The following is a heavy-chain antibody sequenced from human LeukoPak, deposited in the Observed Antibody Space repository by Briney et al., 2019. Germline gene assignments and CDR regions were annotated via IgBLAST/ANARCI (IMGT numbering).Heavy chain of an antibody. Sequence: GGSLRLSCVASGFTFNFFGMSWVRQAPGKGLERVSSINSNADNTYYSDSVKGRFTISRDNSKNTLYLELNSLRAEDTALYFCAKGLRSRSSSVFDYWGQGTLVTVSS. CDR1: GFTFNFFG. CDR3: AKGLRSRSSSVFDY. J-gene: IGHJ4*02. D-gene: IGHD6-13*01. V-gene: IGHV3-23*01. CDR2: INSNADNT.